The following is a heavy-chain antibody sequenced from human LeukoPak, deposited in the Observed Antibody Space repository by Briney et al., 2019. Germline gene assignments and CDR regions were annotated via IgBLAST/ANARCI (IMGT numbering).Heavy chain of an antibody. CDR1: GFTFSIYS. Sequence: GGSLRLSCAASGFTFSIYSMNWVRQAPGKGLECVSSISSSSSYIYYADSVKGRFAISRDNAKNSLYLQMNSLRAEDTAVYYCSRGKGYYDSSGHYPSDYWGQGTLVTVSS. J-gene: IGHJ4*02. CDR2: ISSSSSYI. V-gene: IGHV3-21*01. CDR3: SRGKGYYDSSGHYPSDY. D-gene: IGHD3-22*01.